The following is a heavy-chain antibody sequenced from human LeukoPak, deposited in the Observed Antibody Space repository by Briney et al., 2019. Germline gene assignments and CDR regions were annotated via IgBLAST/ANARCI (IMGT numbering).Heavy chain of an antibody. J-gene: IGHJ4*02. D-gene: IGHD3-3*01. CDR1: GYTFTSYY. Sequence: ASVKVSCKASGYTFTSYYMHWVRQAPGQGLEWMGIINPSGGSTSYAQKFQGRVTMTRDTSTSTAYMELSSLRSEDTAVYYCARGPYYDFWSGNYFDYWGQGTLVTVSS. CDR2: INPSGGST. CDR3: ARGPYYDFWSGNYFDY. V-gene: IGHV1-46*01.